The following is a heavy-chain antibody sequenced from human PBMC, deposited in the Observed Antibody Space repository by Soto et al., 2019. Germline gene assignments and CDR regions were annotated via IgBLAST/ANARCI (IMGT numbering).Heavy chain of an antibody. J-gene: IGHJ5*02. V-gene: IGHV4-38-2*01. CDR2: IYHSGST. CDR3: ARAAKRGGVTDNWFDP. D-gene: IGHD3-16*01. CDR1: GCSISSGYY. Sequence: LSLTCAVSGCSISSGYYWGWIRQPPGKGLEWIGSIYHSGSTYYNPSLKSRVTISVDTSKNQFSLKLNSVTAADTAVYYCARAAKRGGVTDNWFDPWGRGTLVTVSS.